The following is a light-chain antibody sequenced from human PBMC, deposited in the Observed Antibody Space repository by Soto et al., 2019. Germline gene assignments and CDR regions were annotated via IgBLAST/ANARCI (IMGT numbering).Light chain of an antibody. CDR1: FSDVGGYDY. V-gene: IGLV2-14*01. CDR3: SSHTSDSTRV. Sequence: VLTQPSSVSGSTGQAIATSYTSTFSDVGGYDYVSWYQQHPDKAPKLMIYEVTKRPSGVSNRFSGSKSGNTASLTISGLQPEDEADYYCSSHTSDSTRVFGSGTKVTV. CDR2: EVT. J-gene: IGLJ1*01.